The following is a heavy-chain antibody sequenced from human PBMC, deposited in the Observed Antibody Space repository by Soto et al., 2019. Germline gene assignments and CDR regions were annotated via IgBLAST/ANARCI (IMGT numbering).Heavy chain of an antibody. CDR3: ARDYIAAAGKIGTYDYDGMDV. D-gene: IGHD6-13*01. Sequence: QVQLVESGGGVVQPGRSLRLSCAASGFTFSSYGMHWVRQAPGKGLEWVAVIWYDGSNKYYADSVKGRFTISRDNSKNTLYLQMNILGAEDTAVYYCARDYIAAAGKIGTYDYDGMDVWGQGTTVTVSS. CDR1: GFTFSSYG. V-gene: IGHV3-33*01. CDR2: IWYDGSNK. J-gene: IGHJ6*02.